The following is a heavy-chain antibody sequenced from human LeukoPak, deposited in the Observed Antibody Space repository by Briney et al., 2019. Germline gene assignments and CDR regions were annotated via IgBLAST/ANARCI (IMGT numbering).Heavy chain of an antibody. CDR2: IKQDGSEK. D-gene: IGHD5-12*01. V-gene: IGHV3-7*01. CDR3: VGGSGY. Sequence: GGSLRLSCVASGFTFSSYWMNWVRQAPGKGLEWVANIKQDGSEKYYVDSVKGRFAISRDNAKSSLYLQMNSLRAEDTAIYYCVGGSGYWGQGTLVTVSS. J-gene: IGHJ4*02. CDR1: GFTFSSYW.